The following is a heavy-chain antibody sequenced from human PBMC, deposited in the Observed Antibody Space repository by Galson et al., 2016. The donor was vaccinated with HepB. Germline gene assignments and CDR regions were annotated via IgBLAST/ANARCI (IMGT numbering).Heavy chain of an antibody. D-gene: IGHD3-10*01. Sequence: SLRLSCAASGFTFSRYWMAWVRQAPGKGLEWVANIKLDGSEKYYVDSVRGRFTISRDNAKNSLYLEMNSLRPEDTAVYYCAREQVEASYYGSGSGYYYYYGMDIWGQGTTVIVSS. J-gene: IGHJ6*02. CDR3: AREQVEASYYGSGSGYYYYYGMDI. CDR1: GFTFSRYW. V-gene: IGHV3-7*03. CDR2: IKLDGSEK.